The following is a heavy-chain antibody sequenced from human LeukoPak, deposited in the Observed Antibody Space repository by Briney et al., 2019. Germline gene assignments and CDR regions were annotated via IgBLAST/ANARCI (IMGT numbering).Heavy chain of an antibody. CDR1: GYPFTTYD. D-gene: IGHD3-16*01. CDR3: ARDRLLTY. V-gene: IGHV1-18*01. J-gene: IGHJ4*02. CDR2: ISAYNGNT. Sequence: ASVKVSCKASGYPFTTYDINWVRQAPGQGLEWMGWISAYNGNTNYAQKLQGRVTMTTDTSTSTAYMELRSLRSDDTAVYYCARDRLLTYWGQGTLVTVSS.